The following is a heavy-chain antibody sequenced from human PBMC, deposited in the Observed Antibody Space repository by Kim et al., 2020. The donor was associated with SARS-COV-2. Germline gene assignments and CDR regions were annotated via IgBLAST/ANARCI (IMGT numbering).Heavy chain of an antibody. D-gene: IGHD3-10*01. Sequence: GGSLRLSCAASGFTFDDYAMHWVRQAPGKGLEWVSGISWNSGSIGYADSVKGRFTISRDNAKNSLYLQMNSLRAEDTALYYCAKLRVQGATYSDIDYWGQGTLVTVSS. CDR1: GFTFDDYA. V-gene: IGHV3-9*01. CDR2: ISWNSGSI. J-gene: IGHJ4*02. CDR3: AKLRVQGATYSDIDY.